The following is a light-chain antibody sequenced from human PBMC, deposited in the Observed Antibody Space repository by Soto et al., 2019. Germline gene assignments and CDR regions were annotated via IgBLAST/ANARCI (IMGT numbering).Light chain of an antibody. CDR2: PAS. CDR1: QSVSGNY. J-gene: IGKJ1*01. CDR3: QPYCDSRA. Sequence: EMVLTQSPGTLSLSPGERATLSCRASQSVSGNYLAWYQQKPGQAPMLLIYPASSRATGIPDRLSDSGSGPDLTLMVRRLEPEDFPVYYCQPYCDSRAFGPGTTVEIK. V-gene: IGKV3-20*01.